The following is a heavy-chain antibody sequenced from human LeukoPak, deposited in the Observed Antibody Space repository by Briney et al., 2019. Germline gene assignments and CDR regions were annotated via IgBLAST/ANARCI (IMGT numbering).Heavy chain of an antibody. J-gene: IGHJ5*02. D-gene: IGHD2-15*01. CDR3: ARYCSGGSCYSYNWFDP. Sequence: GGSLSLSCAASGFTFSDYYMRWIRQAPGKGLEWVSYISSSGSTIYYADSVKGRFTISRDNAKNSLYLRMNSLSPEDTAVYYCARYCSGGSCYSYNWFDPWGQGTLVTVSS. CDR1: GFTFSDYY. V-gene: IGHV3-11*01. CDR2: ISSSGSTI.